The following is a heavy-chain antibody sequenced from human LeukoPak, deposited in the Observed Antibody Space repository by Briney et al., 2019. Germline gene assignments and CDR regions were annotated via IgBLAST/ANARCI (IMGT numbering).Heavy chain of an antibody. Sequence: SETLSLTCTVSGGSLSSSSYYWGWIRQPPGKGLEWIGSIYHSGSTYYNPSLKSRVTISVDTSKNQFSLKLSSVTTADTAVYFCARVPYDDYAYYFDYWGQGTLVTVSS. D-gene: IGHD4-17*01. CDR1: GGSLSSSSYY. J-gene: IGHJ4*02. V-gene: IGHV4-39*07. CDR3: ARVPYDDYAYYFDY. CDR2: IYHSGST.